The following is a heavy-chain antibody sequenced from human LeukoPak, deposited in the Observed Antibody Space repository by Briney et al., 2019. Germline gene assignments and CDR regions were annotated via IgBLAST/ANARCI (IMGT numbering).Heavy chain of an antibody. V-gene: IGHV4-34*01. CDR1: GGSFSAYY. D-gene: IGHD3-9*01. CDR3: ARDLRAEYDILTGSYYYYYMDV. CDR2: INHSGST. J-gene: IGHJ6*03. Sequence: SETLSLTCAVYGGSFSAYYWSWIRQPPGKGLEWIGEINHSGSTNYNPSLKSRVTISVDTSKNQFSLKLSSVTAADTAAYYCARDLRAEYDILTGSYYYYYMDVWGKGTTVTISS.